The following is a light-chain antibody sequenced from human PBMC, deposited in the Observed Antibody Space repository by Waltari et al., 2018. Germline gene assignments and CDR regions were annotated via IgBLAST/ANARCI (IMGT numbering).Light chain of an antibody. J-gene: IGKJ3*01. CDR2: GAS. Sequence: CRASEGVGNSYLAWYQQNPGQAPRRLIYGASSRAAGIADRFSGSGSGTGFTLTIRRLKPEDSAVYYCQQYGSALFTLVPGTKVEIK. V-gene: IGKV3-20*01. CDR1: EGVGNSY. CDR3: QQYGSALFT.